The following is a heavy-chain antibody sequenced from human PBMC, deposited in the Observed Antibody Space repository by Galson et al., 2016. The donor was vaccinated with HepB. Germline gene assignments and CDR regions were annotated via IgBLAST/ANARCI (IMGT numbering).Heavy chain of an antibody. D-gene: IGHD2-2*01. J-gene: IGHJ4*02. CDR2: VYFDWTT. V-gene: IGHV4-61*08. CDR1: DGSVSSPDYY. CDR3: AKDSSPSGGY. Sequence: SETLSLTCSVSDGSVSSPDYYWSWIRQPPGKGLEWIGYVYFDWTTKYNPSLESRLTLSVDMSNNQSSLNLMSVTASDTAVYYCAKDSSPSGGYWGQGTLVAGSS.